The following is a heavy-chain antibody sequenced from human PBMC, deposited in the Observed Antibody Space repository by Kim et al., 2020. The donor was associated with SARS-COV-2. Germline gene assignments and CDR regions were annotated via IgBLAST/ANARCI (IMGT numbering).Heavy chain of an antibody. D-gene: IGHD3-10*01. Sequence: SVKVSCKASGGTFSSYAISWVRQAPGQGLEWMGGIIPTFGTANYAQKFQGRVTITADESTSTAYMELSSLRSEDTAVYYCARDQGSSWFGESNWFDPWGQGTLVTVSS. CDR1: GGTFSSYA. CDR3: ARDQGSSWFGESNWFDP. V-gene: IGHV1-69*13. J-gene: IGHJ5*02. CDR2: IIPTFGTA.